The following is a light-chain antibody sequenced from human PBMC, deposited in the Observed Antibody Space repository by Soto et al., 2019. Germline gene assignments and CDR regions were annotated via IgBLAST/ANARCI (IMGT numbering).Light chain of an antibody. CDR1: QDISNY. CDR3: QHYNSYSRT. CDR2: KAS. J-gene: IGKJ1*01. V-gene: IGKV1-5*03. Sequence: DIQVTRSPSSLSVSLVDRVSISSHAFQDISNYLNWYQQKPGEAPKLLIYKASKLENGDPSRFAGFGSGTEFTLSIASLQPDDSATYYCQHYNSYSRTFGQGTKVDIK.